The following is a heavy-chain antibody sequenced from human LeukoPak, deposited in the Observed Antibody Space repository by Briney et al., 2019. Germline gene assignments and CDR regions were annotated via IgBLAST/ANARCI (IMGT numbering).Heavy chain of an antibody. Sequence: SETLSLTCTVSGGSISSGGYYWSWIRQLPGKGLEWIGHIYYSGSTYYNPSLKSRITISLDTSKGQFSLKLSSVTAADTAVYYCARDRLVRSGVFDYWGQGTLVTVSS. V-gene: IGHV4-31*02. CDR1: GGSISSGGYY. J-gene: IGHJ4*02. D-gene: IGHD2-15*01. CDR3: ARDRLVRSGVFDY. CDR2: IYYSGST.